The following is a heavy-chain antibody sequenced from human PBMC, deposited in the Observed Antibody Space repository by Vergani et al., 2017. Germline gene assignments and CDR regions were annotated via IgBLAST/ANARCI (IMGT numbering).Heavy chain of an antibody. J-gene: IGHJ3*02. D-gene: IGHD6-13*01. CDR3: ARGAGVSSSWLWAFDI. CDR1: GASITSGSFY. V-gene: IGHV4-61*02. CDR2: IHASGTK. Sequence: QVHLNEAGPGLVKPSQTLSLTCTVSGASITSGSFYWSWIRQPAGKGLEWIGRIHASGTKNYNPSLRSRVTLSVDTSKNQFSLKLSSVTAADTAVYYCARGAGVSSSWLWAFDIWGQGTMVTVSS.